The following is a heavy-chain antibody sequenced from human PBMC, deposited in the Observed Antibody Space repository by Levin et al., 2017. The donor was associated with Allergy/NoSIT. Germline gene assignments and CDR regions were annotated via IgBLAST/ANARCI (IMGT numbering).Heavy chain of an antibody. D-gene: IGHD2-21*01. V-gene: IGHV1-18*01. CDR3: ARDGSLGGDLEHYYYYHGMDV. CDR1: GYTFTSYG. CDR2: ISVYKGNT. J-gene: IGHJ6*02. Sequence: GESLKISCKASGYTFTSYGISWVRQAPGQGLEWMGWISVYKGNTKSAQKLQGRVTMTVDPSTRTAYLELRNLRSDDTAVYYCARDGSLGGDLEHYYYYHGMDVWGRGTTVTVSS.